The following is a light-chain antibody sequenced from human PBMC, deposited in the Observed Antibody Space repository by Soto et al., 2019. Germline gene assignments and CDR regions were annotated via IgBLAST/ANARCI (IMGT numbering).Light chain of an antibody. CDR2: DVN. CDR3: SSYTSSSTLYV. J-gene: IGLJ1*01. Sequence: QSVLTQPASVSGSPGQSITISCTGTSSDVGGYNYVSWYQQHPGKAPKLMIYDVNVRPSGVSNRFSGSKSGNTASLTISGLQAEDEADYYCSSYTSSSTLYVFGIGTKVTVL. V-gene: IGLV2-14*01. CDR1: SSDVGGYNY.